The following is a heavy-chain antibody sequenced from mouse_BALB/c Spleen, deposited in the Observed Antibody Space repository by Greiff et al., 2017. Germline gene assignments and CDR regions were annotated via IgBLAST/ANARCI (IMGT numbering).Heavy chain of an antibody. J-gene: IGHJ3*01. D-gene: IGHD2-14*01. V-gene: IGHV1S81*02. CDR2: INPSNGRT. CDR3: ARGLLQVRRGFAY. CDR1: GYTFTSYW. Sequence: QVQLQQPGAELVKPGASVKLSCKASGYTFTSYWMHWVKQRPGQGLEWIGEINPSNGRTNYNEKFKSKATLTVDKSSSTAYMQLSSLTSEDSAVYDCARGLLQVRRGFAYWGQGTLVTVSA.